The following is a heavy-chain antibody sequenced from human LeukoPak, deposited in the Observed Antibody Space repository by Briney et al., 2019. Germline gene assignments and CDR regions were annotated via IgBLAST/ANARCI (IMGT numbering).Heavy chain of an antibody. CDR2: TFNGYT. V-gene: IGHV1-18*01. D-gene: IGHD7-27*01. CDR1: GYTFTSRA. CDR3: ARGNWGHFDY. J-gene: IGHJ4*02. Sequence: ASVKVSCKASGYTFTSRAIVWVRQAPRQGLECMGWTFNGYTKYAQNLEGRVTMAADTSTTTAYMELRSLRSDDTAVYYCARGNWGHFDYWGQGALVTVSS.